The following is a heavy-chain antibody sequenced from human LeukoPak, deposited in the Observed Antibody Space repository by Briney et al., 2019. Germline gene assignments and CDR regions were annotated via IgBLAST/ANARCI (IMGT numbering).Heavy chain of an antibody. CDR1: GFTFSSYD. D-gene: IGHD2-2*01. Sequence: GGSLRLSCAASGFTFSSYDMSWVRQAPGKGLEWVSTISASGGSTYHAVSVKGRFTISRDNSKNTLYLQMNTLRAEDTAVYYCAKAIRTSCYGCNMDVWGEGTTATVSS. CDR3: AKAIRTSCYGCNMDV. V-gene: IGHV3-23*01. CDR2: ISASGGST. J-gene: IGHJ6*03.